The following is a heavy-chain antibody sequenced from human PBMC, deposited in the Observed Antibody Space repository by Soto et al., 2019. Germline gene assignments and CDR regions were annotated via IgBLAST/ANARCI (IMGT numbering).Heavy chain of an antibody. CDR3: ARAVILEWLYDY. D-gene: IGHD3-3*01. CDR2: INPNSGGT. J-gene: IGHJ4*02. CDR1: GYTFTGCY. Sequence: ASVKVSCKASGYTFTGCYMHCVRQAPGQGLEWMGWINPNSGGTNYAQKFQGRVTMTRDTSISTAYMELSRLRSDDTAVYYCARAVILEWLYDYWGQGTLVTVSS. V-gene: IGHV1-2*02.